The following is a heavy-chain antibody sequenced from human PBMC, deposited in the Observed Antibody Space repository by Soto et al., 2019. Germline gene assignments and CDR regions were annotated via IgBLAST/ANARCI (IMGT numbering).Heavy chain of an antibody. CDR2: ISYDGSNK. V-gene: IGHV3-30*18. CDR3: AKVWQQLDYYYYYYMDV. CDR1: GFTFSSYG. D-gene: IGHD6-13*01. J-gene: IGHJ6*03. Sequence: GSLRLSCAASGFTFSSYGMHWVRQAPGKGLEWVAVISYDGSNKYYADSVKGRFTISRDNSKNTLYLQMNSLRAEDTGVYYCAKVWQQLDYYYYYYMDVWGKGTTVTVSS.